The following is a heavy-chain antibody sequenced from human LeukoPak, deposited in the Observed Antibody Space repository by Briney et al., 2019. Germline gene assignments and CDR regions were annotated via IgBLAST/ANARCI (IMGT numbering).Heavy chain of an antibody. Sequence: PGRSLRLSCAASGFIFSSYAVHWVRQAPGKGLEWLAVVSHEGRNQYYADSVKGRFTISRDNVKNTLSLQMNSLTPGDTALYYCAKFSSGGYQDAFDVWGQGTMVTVSS. CDR1: GFIFSSYA. CDR3: AKFSSGGYQDAFDV. V-gene: IGHV3-30*18. D-gene: IGHD3-3*01. CDR2: VSHEGRNQ. J-gene: IGHJ3*01.